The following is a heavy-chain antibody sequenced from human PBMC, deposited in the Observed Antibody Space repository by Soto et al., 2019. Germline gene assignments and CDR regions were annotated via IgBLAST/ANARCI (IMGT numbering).Heavy chain of an antibody. J-gene: IGHJ4*02. V-gene: IGHV6-1*01. CDR1: GASVSSNSAA. CDR2: TYYRSKWYS. CDR3: ARDASAYFDY. Sequence: SQTLSLTCAISGASVSSNSAAWNWIRQSPSRGLEWVGRTYYRSKWYSDYAVSVKRLITINPDTSKNQSSRQLNSVTPEDSAVYYCARDASAYFDYWGQGTLVTVSS.